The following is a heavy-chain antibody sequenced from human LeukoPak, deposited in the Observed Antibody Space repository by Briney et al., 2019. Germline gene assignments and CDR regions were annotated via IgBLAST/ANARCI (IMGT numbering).Heavy chain of an antibody. Sequence: ASVKVSCKASGYTFTGYYMHWVRQAPGQGLEWMGWINPNSGGTNYAQKLQGRVTMTRNTSISTAYMELSSLRSEDTAIYYCARGQMFYGSGSYRNWFDPWGQGTLVTVSS. CDR1: GYTFTGYY. D-gene: IGHD3-10*01. CDR3: ARGQMFYGSGSYRNWFDP. V-gene: IGHV1-2*02. CDR2: INPNSGGT. J-gene: IGHJ5*02.